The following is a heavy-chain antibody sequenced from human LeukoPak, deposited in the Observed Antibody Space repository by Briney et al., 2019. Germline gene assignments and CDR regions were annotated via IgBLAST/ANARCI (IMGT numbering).Heavy chain of an antibody. CDR1: GFSFSDYA. V-gene: IGHV3-30*04. CDR2: TSYGGTKE. J-gene: IGHJ6*02. D-gene: IGHD6-6*01. CDR3: ARNKAITAFFGMDV. Sequence: GRSLRLSCAASGFSFSDYALHWVRQAPGKGLEWVAVTSYGGTKEYYADSVKGRFTISKDNSKNTLYLQMNSLRHEDTAVYYCARNKAITAFFGMDVWGQGTTVIVSS.